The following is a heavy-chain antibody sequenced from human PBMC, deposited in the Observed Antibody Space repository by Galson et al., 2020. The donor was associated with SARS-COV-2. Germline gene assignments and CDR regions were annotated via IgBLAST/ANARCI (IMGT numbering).Heavy chain of an antibody. Sequence: GESLKISCAASGFTFSSYAMHWVRQAPGKGLEWVAVISYDGSNKYYADSVKGRFTISRDNSKNTLYLQMNSLRAEDTAVYYCAREGLEGHAFDIWGQGTMVTVSS. D-gene: IGHD3-3*01. V-gene: IGHV3-30*04. CDR2: ISYDGSNK. CDR3: AREGLEGHAFDI. CDR1: GFTFSSYA. J-gene: IGHJ3*02.